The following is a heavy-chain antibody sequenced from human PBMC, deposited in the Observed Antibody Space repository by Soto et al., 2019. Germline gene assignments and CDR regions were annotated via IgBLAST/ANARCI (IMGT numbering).Heavy chain of an antibody. Sequence: GSSVKVCCTASGYTFTRYGISWVRQAPGQGLEWMGWISAYNGNTNYAQKLQGRVTMTTDTSTSTAYMELRSLRSDDTAVYYCARTPKPCWFYTWGQGSLVTVSS. CDR1: GYTFTRYG. J-gene: IGHJ5*02. CDR3: ARTPKPCWFYT. CDR2: ISAYNGNT. V-gene: IGHV1-18*01.